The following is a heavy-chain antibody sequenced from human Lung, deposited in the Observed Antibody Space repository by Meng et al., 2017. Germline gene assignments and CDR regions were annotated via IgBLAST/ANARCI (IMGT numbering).Heavy chain of an antibody. CDR1: GGSISSSNYY. Sequence: QVRLEESSPGLVKPSQTLSLTCTVSGGSISSSNYYWSWIRQPPGKGLEWSGHIYNSGSTYYNPSLESRITISVDTSKNQFSLKLSSVTAADTAVYYCARGQKGYFDLWGRGTLVTVSS. V-gene: IGHV4-30-4*01. CDR3: ARGQKGYFDL. J-gene: IGHJ2*01. CDR2: IYNSGST.